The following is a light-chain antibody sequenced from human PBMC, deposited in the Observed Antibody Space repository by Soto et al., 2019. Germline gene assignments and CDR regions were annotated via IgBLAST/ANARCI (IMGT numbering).Light chain of an antibody. CDR2: GAS. CDR3: QQYNNWPSWT. CDR1: QSVSSN. Sequence: EIVMTQSPATLSVSPGERATLSCRASQSVSSNLAWYQQKPGQAPRLLIYGASTRATGIPARFSGSGSGTESTLVISSLQSEDIAVYYCQQYNNWPSWTFGQGTKVDI. V-gene: IGKV3-15*01. J-gene: IGKJ1*01.